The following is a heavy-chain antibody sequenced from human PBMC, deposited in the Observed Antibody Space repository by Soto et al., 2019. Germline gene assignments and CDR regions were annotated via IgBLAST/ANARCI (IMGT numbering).Heavy chain of an antibody. CDR2: ISGSGGST. V-gene: IGHV3-23*01. D-gene: IGHD3-16*02. J-gene: IGHJ4*02. CDR1: GFTFSSYA. CDR3: AKDRRVYVWGSYRYPH. Sequence: GSLRLSCAASGFTFSSYAMSWVRQAPGKGLEWVSAISGSGGSTYYAEPVKGRFTISRDNSKNTLYLQMNSLRAEDTAVYYCAKDRRVYVWGSYRYPHWGQGTLVTVSS.